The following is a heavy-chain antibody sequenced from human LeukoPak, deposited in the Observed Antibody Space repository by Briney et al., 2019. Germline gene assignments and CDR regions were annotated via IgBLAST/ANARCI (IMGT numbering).Heavy chain of an antibody. J-gene: IGHJ4*02. D-gene: IGHD5-18*01. V-gene: IGHV3-23*01. Sequence: GGSLRLSCAASGFTFSSYAMSWVRQAPGKGLGLVSASGGSGGSPYLEDNGKGPFTIAIDNSKNALYLQMNSLRAEDTAVYCWSKGAYSYGFGYWGQGTMVTVSS. CDR2: SGGSGGSP. CDR3: SKGAYSYGFGY. CDR1: GFTFSSYA.